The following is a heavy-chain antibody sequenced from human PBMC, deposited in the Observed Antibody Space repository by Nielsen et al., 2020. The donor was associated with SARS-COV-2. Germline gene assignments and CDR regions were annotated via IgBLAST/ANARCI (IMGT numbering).Heavy chain of an antibody. Sequence: GESLKISCAASGFTFSSYGMHWVRQAPGKGLEWVAVNWYDGSNKYYADSVKGRFTISRDNAKNSLYLQMDSLRADDTAFYYCARSGHCNGGICYFTEYFQDWGQGTLVTVSS. CDR1: GFTFSSYG. CDR2: NWYDGSNK. J-gene: IGHJ1*01. D-gene: IGHD2-15*01. V-gene: IGHV3-33*01. CDR3: ARSGHCNGGICYFTEYFQD.